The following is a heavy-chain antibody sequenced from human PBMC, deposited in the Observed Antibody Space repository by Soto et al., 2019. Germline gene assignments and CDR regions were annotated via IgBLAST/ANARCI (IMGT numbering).Heavy chain of an antibody. J-gene: IGHJ3*02. Sequence: GGSLRLSCAASGFTCSSYDMSWVRQAPGKGLEWVSTILVGGNTYYADSVKGRFTISRDNSKNTLYLQMNSLTAGDTAVYYCAKATATGGGAFDICGQGTMVTVSS. D-gene: IGHD2-8*02. CDR2: ILVGGNT. CDR3: AKATATGGGAFDI. V-gene: IGHV3-23*01. CDR1: GFTCSSYD.